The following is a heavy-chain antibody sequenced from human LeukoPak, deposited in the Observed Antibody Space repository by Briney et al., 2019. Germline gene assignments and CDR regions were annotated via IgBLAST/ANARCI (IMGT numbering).Heavy chain of an antibody. J-gene: IGHJ4*02. V-gene: IGHV1-18*01. Sequence: ASVKVSCKASGYTFTSYGISWVRQAPGQGLEWMGWISAYNGNTNYAQKLQGRVTMTTDTSTSTAYMELRSLRSDDTAVYYCASGAVWGSYRGSFDYWGQGTLVTVSS. D-gene: IGHD3-16*02. CDR2: ISAYNGNT. CDR1: GYTFTSYG. CDR3: ASGAVWGSYRGSFDY.